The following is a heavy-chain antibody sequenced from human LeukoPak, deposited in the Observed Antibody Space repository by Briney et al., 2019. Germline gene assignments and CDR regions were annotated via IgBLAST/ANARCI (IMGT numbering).Heavy chain of an antibody. CDR1: GGSISSYY. V-gene: IGHV4-59*01. CDR2: IYYSGST. CDR3: AILQHGSGWYFDC. J-gene: IGHJ4*02. D-gene: IGHD6-19*01. Sequence: SETLSLTCTVSGGSISSYYGSWIRQPPGKGLEWIGYIYYSGSTNYNPSLKSRVTISVDTSKNQFSLKLSSVTAADTAVYYCAILQHGSGWYFDCWGQGTLVTVSS.